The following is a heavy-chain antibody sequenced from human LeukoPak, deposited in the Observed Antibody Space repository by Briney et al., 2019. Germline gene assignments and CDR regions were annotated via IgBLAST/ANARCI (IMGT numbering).Heavy chain of an antibody. D-gene: IGHD5/OR15-5a*01. CDR1: GGSISSNTYY. V-gene: IGHV4-39*01. CDR2: IRYSGST. CDR3: ANSDTVSTYIWFDP. J-gene: IGHJ5*02. Sequence: WETLSLTCTVSGGSISSNTYYWGWIRRPPGKGLEWIGNIRYSGSTYYNPSLKSRVTISVDTSKNQFSLNLSSLTGADRAVYYCANSDTVSTYIWFDPWGEGTLVTVSS.